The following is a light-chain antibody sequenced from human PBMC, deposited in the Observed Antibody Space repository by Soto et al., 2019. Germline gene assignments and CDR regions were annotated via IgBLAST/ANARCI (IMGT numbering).Light chain of an antibody. CDR3: QNYNRAVFT. CDR2: HAS. Sequence: DIQMTQSPSSLSASVGARVTITCRASQDIGTYLAWYQQRPGKVPDLLIYHASILRSGVPSRFSGSGSGTDFTLTTTSLRPEDVATDYCQNYNRAVFTFGPGTKVGI. V-gene: IGKV1-27*01. CDR1: QDIGTY. J-gene: IGKJ3*01.